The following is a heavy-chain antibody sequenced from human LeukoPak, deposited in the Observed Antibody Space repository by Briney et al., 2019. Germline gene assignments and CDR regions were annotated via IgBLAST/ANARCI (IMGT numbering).Heavy chain of an antibody. Sequence: PSETLSLTCTVSGGSISSSSYYWGWIRQPPGKGLEWIGSIYYSGSTYYNPSLKSRVTISVDTSKNQFSLKLSSVTAADTAVYYCARDSQLSDDYGDYQGTFDYWGQGTLVTVSS. CDR1: GGSISSSSYY. V-gene: IGHV4-39*07. CDR2: IYYSGST. D-gene: IGHD4-17*01. CDR3: ARDSQLSDDYGDYQGTFDY. J-gene: IGHJ4*02.